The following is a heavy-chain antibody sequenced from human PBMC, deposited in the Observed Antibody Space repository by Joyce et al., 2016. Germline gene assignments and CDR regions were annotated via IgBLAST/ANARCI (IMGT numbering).Heavy chain of an antibody. Sequence: EVQLVESGGGLVQPGGSLRLSCAASGFTFSRYWMHWVRQAPGKGLVWVSRMNSDGSGTDYADSVKGRFTISRDNAKNSLSLQMNSLRAEDTAVYYCARAGRGYSGTYYDYYFDYWGQGTLVTVSS. J-gene: IGHJ4*02. CDR3: ARAGRGYSGTYYDYYFDY. CDR2: MNSDGSGT. V-gene: IGHV3-74*01. CDR1: GFTFSRYW. D-gene: IGHD1-26*01.